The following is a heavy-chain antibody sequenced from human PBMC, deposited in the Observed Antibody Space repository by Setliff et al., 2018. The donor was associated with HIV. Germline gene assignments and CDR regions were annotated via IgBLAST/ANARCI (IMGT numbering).Heavy chain of an antibody. Sequence: GGSLRLSCAASGFTFSSYGMHWVRQTPGKGLEGVAVIWYDGSNENYADSVKDRFTISRDNAKNSLYLQMNSLRAEDTAVYYCASEAGASSGWFGYWGQGTLVTVSS. V-gene: IGHV3-33*01. J-gene: IGHJ4*02. CDR1: GFTFSSYG. D-gene: IGHD6-19*01. CDR3: ASEAGASSGWFGY. CDR2: IWYDGSNE.